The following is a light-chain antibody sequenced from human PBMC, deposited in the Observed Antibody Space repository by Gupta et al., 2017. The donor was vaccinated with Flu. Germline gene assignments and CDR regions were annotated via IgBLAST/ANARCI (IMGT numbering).Light chain of an antibody. Sequence: QLVLTQSPSASASLGASVKVPCTLSSGHSSYTIAWHQQQPEKGPRFLMKVNSDGTHTKGDGIPGRFSGSSPGAERYLIISSLQSEDEAEYYCQTWGTGIRVFGGGTKVTVL. V-gene: IGLV4-69*01. CDR1: SGHSSYT. CDR2: VNSDGTH. CDR3: QTWGTGIRV. J-gene: IGLJ2*01.